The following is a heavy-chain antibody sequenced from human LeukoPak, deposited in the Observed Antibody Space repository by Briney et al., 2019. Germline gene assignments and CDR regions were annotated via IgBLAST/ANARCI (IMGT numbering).Heavy chain of an antibody. D-gene: IGHD4-17*01. CDR1: GYTFTGYY. CDR2: INPNSGGT. J-gene: IGHJ5*02. V-gene: IGHV1-2*02. CDR3: ARGCTVTAYWFDP. Sequence: ASVKVSCKASGYTFTGYYMHWVRQAPGQGLEWMGWINPNSGGTNYAQKFQGRVTMTRDTSISTAYMELNRLRSDDTAVYYCARGCTVTAYWFDPWGQGTMVTVSS.